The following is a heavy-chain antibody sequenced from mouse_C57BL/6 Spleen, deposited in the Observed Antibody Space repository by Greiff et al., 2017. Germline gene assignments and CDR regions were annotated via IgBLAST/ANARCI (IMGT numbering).Heavy chain of an antibody. V-gene: IGHV1-82*01. Sequence: QVQLQQSGPELVKPGASVKISCKASGYAFSSSWMNWVKQRPGKGLEWIGRIYPGDGDTNYNGKFKGKATLTADKSSSTAYMQLSSLTSEDSAVYFCASPSGGSFAYWGQGTLVTVSA. J-gene: IGHJ3*01. CDR3: ASPSGGSFAY. CDR1: GYAFSSSW. CDR2: IYPGDGDT. D-gene: IGHD3-1*01.